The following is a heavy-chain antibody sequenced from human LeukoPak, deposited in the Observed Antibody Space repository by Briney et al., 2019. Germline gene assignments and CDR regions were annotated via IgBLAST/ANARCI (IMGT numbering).Heavy chain of an antibody. J-gene: IGHJ6*02. CDR3: ASLRATTVTTTSTYYYYGMDV. V-gene: IGHV4-34*01. D-gene: IGHD4-4*01. Sequence: PSETLSLTCAVYGGSFSGYYWSWIRQPPGKGLEWIGEINHSGSTNYNPSLKSRVTISVDTSKSQFSLKLSSVTAADTAVYYCASLRATTVTTTSTYYYYGMDVWGQGTTVTVSS. CDR2: INHSGST. CDR1: GGSFSGYY.